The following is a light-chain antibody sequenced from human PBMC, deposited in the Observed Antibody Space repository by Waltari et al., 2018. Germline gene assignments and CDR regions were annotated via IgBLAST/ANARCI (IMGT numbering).Light chain of an antibody. CDR2: AVS. Sequence: QSALTQPASVSGSPGQSITISCTGTSSDVGGYDYVSWYQHHPGKDPKLMIYAVSNRPSGVSNRFSGSKSGNTASLTISGLQAADEADYYCTSYTSSSTLVFGGGTKVTVL. CDR3: TSYTSSSTLV. J-gene: IGLJ2*01. V-gene: IGLV2-14*01. CDR1: SSDVGGYDY.